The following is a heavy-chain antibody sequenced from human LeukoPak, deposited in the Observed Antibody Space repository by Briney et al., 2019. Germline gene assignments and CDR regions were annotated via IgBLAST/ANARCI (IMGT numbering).Heavy chain of an antibody. J-gene: IGHJ5*02. CDR1: GRSFSGYY. CDR2: INHSGST. CDR3: ARGRRLFWSGYYLPTQFPSRNWFDP. D-gene: IGHD3-3*01. Sequence: SETLSLTCAVYGRSFSGYYWSWIRQPPGKGLEWIGEINHSGSTNYNPSLKSRVTISVDASKNQFSLKLSSVTAADTAVYYCARGRRLFWSGYYLPTQFPSRNWFDPWGQGTLVTVSS. V-gene: IGHV4-34*01.